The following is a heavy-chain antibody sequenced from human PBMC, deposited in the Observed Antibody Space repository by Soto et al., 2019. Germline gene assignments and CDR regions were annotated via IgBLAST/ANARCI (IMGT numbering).Heavy chain of an antibody. CDR3: ASSYYYGSGSYYKYYGMDV. CDR2: INAGNGNT. CDR1: GYTFTSYT. V-gene: IGHV1-3*01. D-gene: IGHD3-10*01. J-gene: IGHJ6*02. Sequence: QVQLVQSGAEVKKPGASVKVSCKASGYTFTSYTMHWVRQAPGQRLEWMGWINAGNGNTKYSQKFQGRVTITWDTSASTAYMELSSLRSEDTAVYYCASSYYYGSGSYYKYYGMDVWGQGTTVTVSS.